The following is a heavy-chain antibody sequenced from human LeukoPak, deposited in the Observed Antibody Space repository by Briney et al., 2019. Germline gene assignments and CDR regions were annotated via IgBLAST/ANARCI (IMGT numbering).Heavy chain of an antibody. D-gene: IGHD3-10*01. J-gene: IGHJ4*02. Sequence: PSETLSLTCTVSGGSISSSSYYWGWIRQPPGKGLEWIGSIYYSGSTYYNPSLKSRVTISVDTSKNQFSLKLSSVTAADTAVYYCARIEGLRAFGELLVGPVDYWGQGTLATVSS. CDR1: GGSISSSSYY. CDR2: IYYSGST. CDR3: ARIEGLRAFGELLVGPVDY. V-gene: IGHV4-39*07.